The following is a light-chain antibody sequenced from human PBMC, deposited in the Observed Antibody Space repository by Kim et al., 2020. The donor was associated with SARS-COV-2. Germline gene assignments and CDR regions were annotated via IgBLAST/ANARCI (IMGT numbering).Light chain of an antibody. Sequence: SLSPGVRTTLSCLASQSGSSHLSCSQQKSCQAPRLLIYDASKRATCVPARFSGSGSGTDFTLTISSLDPEYFAVYYCQQRSNWHTFGGVSKVDIK. CDR1: QSGSSH. CDR2: DAS. CDR3: QQRSNWHT. J-gene: IGKJ4*01. V-gene: IGKV3-11*01.